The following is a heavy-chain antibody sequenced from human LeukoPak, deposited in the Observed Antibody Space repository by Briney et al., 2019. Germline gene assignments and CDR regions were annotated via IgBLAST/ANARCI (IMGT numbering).Heavy chain of an antibody. V-gene: IGHV3-30-3*01. CDR2: ISYDGSNK. D-gene: IGHD6-13*01. CDR3: ASPELGY. J-gene: IGHJ4*02. Sequence: GGSLRLSCAASGFTFSSYAMHWVRQAPGRGLEWVAVISYDGSNKYYADSVKGRFTISRDNSKNTLYLQMNSLRAEDTAVYYCASPELGYWGQGTLVTVSS. CDR1: GFTFSSYA.